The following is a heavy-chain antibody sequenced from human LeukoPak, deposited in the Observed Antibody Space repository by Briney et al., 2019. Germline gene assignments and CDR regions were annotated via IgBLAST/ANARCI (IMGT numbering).Heavy chain of an antibody. V-gene: IGHV1-46*01. J-gene: IGHJ3*02. CDR2: INPGGANT. D-gene: IGHD5-24*01. CDR3: ARIRDGYNDAYDI. CDR1: GYTFTNYY. Sequence: ASVKVSCKASGYTFTNYYIHGVRQAPGQGREWMGLINPGGANTNYAQNFQGRVTMTRDTSTSTVYMELSSLRSEDTAIYYCARIRDGYNDAYDIWGQGTVVTVPS.